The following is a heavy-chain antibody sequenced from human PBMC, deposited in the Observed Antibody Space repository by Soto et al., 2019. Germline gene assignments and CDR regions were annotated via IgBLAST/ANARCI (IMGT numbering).Heavy chain of an antibody. Sequence: GASVKVSCKASGGTFSSYAISWVRQAPGQGLEWMGGIIPIFGTANYAQKFQGRVTITADESTSTAYMELSSLRSEDTAVYYCARDTTSAAAGTNWFDPWGQGTLVTAPQ. CDR2: IIPIFGTA. CDR1: GGTFSSYA. V-gene: IGHV1-69*13. CDR3: ARDTTSAAAGTNWFDP. J-gene: IGHJ5*02. D-gene: IGHD6-13*01.